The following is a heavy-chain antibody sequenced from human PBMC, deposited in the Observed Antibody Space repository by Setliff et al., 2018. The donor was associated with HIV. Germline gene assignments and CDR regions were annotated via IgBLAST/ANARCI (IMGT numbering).Heavy chain of an antibody. J-gene: IGHJ4*02. CDR3: ARVRPRQLVSTNPPYYFDY. CDR1: GFTFSKFA. CDR2: TSDRGNT. D-gene: IGHD6-13*01. Sequence: GGSLRLSCATSGFTFSKFAMSWVRQAPGQGLEWVSGTSDRGNTYYADSVKGRFTISRDNSKNTLYLQMKSLRADDTAVYYCARVRPRQLVSTNPPYYFDYWGQGTLVTVSS. V-gene: IGHV3-23*01.